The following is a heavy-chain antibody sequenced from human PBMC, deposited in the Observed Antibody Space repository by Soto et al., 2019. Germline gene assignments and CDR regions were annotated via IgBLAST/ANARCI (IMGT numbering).Heavy chain of an antibody. D-gene: IGHD3-22*01. J-gene: IGHJ4*02. V-gene: IGHV1-69*01. CDR3: ASGGSGYIWFNEY. CDR1: GGLFSSYA. CDR2: IIPIFGTA. Sequence: QEQLVQSGAEVKKPGSSVKVSCKASGGLFSSYAISWVRQAPGQGLEWMGGIIPIFGTANYAQKFQGRVRLTADESAITAYMVLISLRSEDTAMYYCASGGSGYIWFNEYWGQGTLVTVSS.